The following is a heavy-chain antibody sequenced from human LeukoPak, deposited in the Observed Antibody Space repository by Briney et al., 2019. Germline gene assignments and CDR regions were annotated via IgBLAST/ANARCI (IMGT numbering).Heavy chain of an antibody. CDR1: GYTFTNYD. V-gene: IGHV1-8*01. CDR2: KNPNSGNS. Sequence: ASVKVSCKASGYTFTNYDINWVRQATGQGLEWMGYKNPNSGNSAYAQKFQGRVTITTDASIITAYMELSGLRSEDTALYYCAREGLDYWGQGTLVTVSS. J-gene: IGHJ4*02. CDR3: AREGLDY.